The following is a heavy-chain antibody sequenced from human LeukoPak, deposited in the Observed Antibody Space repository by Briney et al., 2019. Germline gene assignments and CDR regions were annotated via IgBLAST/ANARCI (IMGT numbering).Heavy chain of an antibody. J-gene: IGHJ1*01. V-gene: IGHV1-69*02. D-gene: IGHD3-22*01. CDR3: ASTTVNYYDSCVLRRAEYFQH. CDR2: IIPILGIA. CDR1: GGTFSSYT. Sequence: SSEKVSCKASGGTFSSYTISWVRQAPGQGLEWMGRIIPILGIANYAQKFQGRVTITADKSTSTAYMELSSLRSEDTAVYYCASTTVNYYDSCVLRRAEYFQHWGQGTLVTVSS.